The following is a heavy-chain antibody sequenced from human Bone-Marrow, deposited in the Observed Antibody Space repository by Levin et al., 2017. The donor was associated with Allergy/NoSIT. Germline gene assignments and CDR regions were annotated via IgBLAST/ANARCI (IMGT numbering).Heavy chain of an antibody. D-gene: IGHD3-3*01. CDR2: IYSNGTT. Sequence: SETLSLTCTVSGGSINNYYWSWVRQYAGKGLEWIGHIYSNGTTKDNPSLKRRLTMSVDTSKNQFSLKLTSVTAADTAIYYCAREAEYYDFWSGSDFWGQGIQVTVSS. V-gene: IGHV4-4*07. J-gene: IGHJ4*02. CDR1: GGSINNYY. CDR3: AREAEYYDFWSGSDF.